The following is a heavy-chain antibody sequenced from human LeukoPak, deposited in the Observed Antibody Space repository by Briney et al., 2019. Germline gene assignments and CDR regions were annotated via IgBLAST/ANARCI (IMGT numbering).Heavy chain of an antibody. Sequence: GGSLRLSCAVSGVTFTNYGMTWVRQAPGKGLEWVSAISASGGSTYYADSVKGRFTISRDDSKNTLYLQMNSLRAEDTAVYYCAKDRVPDGMWEIDSWGQGAPVTVSS. CDR1: GVTFTNYG. D-gene: IGHD1-26*01. J-gene: IGHJ4*02. CDR2: ISASGGST. V-gene: IGHV3-23*01. CDR3: AKDRVPDGMWEIDS.